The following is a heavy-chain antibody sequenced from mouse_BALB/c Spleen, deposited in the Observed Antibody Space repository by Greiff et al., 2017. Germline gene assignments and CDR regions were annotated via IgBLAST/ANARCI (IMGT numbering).Heavy chain of an antibody. CDR1: GYSITSDYA. CDR3: ARGATPYFDY. V-gene: IGHV3-2*02. J-gene: IGHJ2*01. Sequence: EVQLQQSGPGLVKPSQSLSLTCTVTGYSITSDYAWNWIRQFPGNKLEWMGYISYSGSTSYNPSLKSRISITRDTSKNQFFLQLNSVTTEDTATYYCARGATPYFDYWGQGTTLTVSS. D-gene: IGHD3-1*01. CDR2: ISYSGST.